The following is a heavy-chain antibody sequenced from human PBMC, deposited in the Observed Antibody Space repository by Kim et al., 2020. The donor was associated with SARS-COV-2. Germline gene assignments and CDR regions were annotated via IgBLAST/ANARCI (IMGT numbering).Heavy chain of an antibody. Sequence: GGSLRLSCTASGFTFGDYAMSWVRQAPGKGLEWVGFIRSKAYGGTTEYAAFVKGRFTISRDDSKSIAYLQMNSLKTEDTAVYYCTRDPPGGAGDWGQGTLVTVSS. V-gene: IGHV3-49*04. J-gene: IGHJ4*02. CDR3: TRDPPGGAGD. D-gene: IGHD1-26*01. CDR1: GFTFGDYA. CDR2: IRSKAYGGTT.